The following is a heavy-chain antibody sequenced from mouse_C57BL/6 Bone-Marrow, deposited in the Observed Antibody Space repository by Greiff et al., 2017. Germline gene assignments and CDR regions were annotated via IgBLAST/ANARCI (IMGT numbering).Heavy chain of an antibody. D-gene: IGHD1-1*01. CDR1: GYTFTSYW. CDR2: IDPSDSYT. CDR3: ARSITTVVAWDFDY. J-gene: IGHJ2*01. V-gene: IGHV1-69*01. Sequence: QVHVKQPGAELVMPGASVKLSCKASGYTFTSYWMHWVKQRPGQGLEWIGEIDPSDSYTNYNQKFKGKSTLTVAKSSSTAYMQLSSLTSEDSAVYYCARSITTVVAWDFDYWGQGTTLTVSS.